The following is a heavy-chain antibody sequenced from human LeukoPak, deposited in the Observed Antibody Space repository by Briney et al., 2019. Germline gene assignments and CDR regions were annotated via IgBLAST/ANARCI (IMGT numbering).Heavy chain of an antibody. D-gene: IGHD5-12*01. CDR2: TYCRSKWYN. CDR1: GDSVSSNSAA. Sequence: SQTLSLTCAISGDSVSSNSAAWNWIRQSPSRGLEWLGRTYCRSKWYNDYAVSVKSRITINPDTSKNQFSLQLNSVTPEDTAVYYCAREGGYSGYDLNWFDPWGQGTLVTVSS. V-gene: IGHV6-1*01. CDR3: AREGGYSGYDLNWFDP. J-gene: IGHJ5*02.